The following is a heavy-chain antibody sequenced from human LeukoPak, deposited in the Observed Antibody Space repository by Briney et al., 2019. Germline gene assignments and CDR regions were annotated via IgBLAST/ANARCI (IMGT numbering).Heavy chain of an antibody. CDR3: ATVADYYGSGRNYYYYMDV. J-gene: IGHJ6*03. Sequence: ASVKVSCKASGYTFNTYGITWVRQAPGQGFEWMGWISGYNGKTKYAQKLQDRVTMTTDTSTTTAYMELRSLTSDDTAVYYCATVADYYGSGRNYYYYMDVRGKGTTVTISS. CDR1: GYTFNTYG. D-gene: IGHD3-10*01. CDR2: ISGYNGKT. V-gene: IGHV1-18*01.